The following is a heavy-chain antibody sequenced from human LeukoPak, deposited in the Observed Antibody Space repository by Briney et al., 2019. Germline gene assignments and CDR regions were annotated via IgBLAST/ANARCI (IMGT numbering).Heavy chain of an antibody. Sequence: PSETLSLTCTVSGGSISSGGYYWSWIRQHPGKGLEWIGYIYYSGSTYYNPSLKSRVTISVDTSKNQFSLKLSSVTAADTAVYYCARDSSYYDSSGNNWFDPWGQGTLVTVSS. V-gene: IGHV4-31*03. J-gene: IGHJ5*02. CDR3: ARDSSYYDSSGNNWFDP. D-gene: IGHD3-22*01. CDR2: IYYSGST. CDR1: GGSISSGGYY.